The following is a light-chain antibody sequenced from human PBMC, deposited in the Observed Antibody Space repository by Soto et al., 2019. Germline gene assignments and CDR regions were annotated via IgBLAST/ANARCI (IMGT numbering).Light chain of an antibody. J-gene: IGKJ4*01. Sequence: DIQMTQSPSSLSASVGDRVTITCRASQSISNYLNWYQQKLGKAPKLLIYGASSLQSGVPSRFSGSGSGTDFTLIISSLQPEDSATCYWQESNRVPFTFGGGTKLEIK. CDR1: QSISNY. CDR3: QESNRVPFT. CDR2: GAS. V-gene: IGKV1-39*01.